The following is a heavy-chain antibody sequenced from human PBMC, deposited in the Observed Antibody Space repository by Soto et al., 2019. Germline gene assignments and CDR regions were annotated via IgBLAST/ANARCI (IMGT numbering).Heavy chain of an antibody. CDR2: IYPGDSDT. D-gene: IGHD2-15*01. CDR3: ARPSEVAATRVGFYY. J-gene: IGHJ4*02. CDR1: GYSFTSYW. V-gene: IGHV5-51*01. Sequence: PGESLKISCKGSGYSFTSYWIGWVRQMPGKGLEWMGIIYPGDSDTRYSPSFQGQVTISADKSISTAYLQWSSLKASDTAMYYCARPSEVAATRVGFYYWGKRTLVTVSS.